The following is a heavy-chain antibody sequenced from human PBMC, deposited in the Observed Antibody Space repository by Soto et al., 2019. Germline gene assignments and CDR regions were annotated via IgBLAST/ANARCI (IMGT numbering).Heavy chain of an antibody. CDR1: GFTFSSYG. V-gene: IGHV3-30*03. D-gene: IGHD5-18*01. J-gene: IGHJ4*02. CDR3: VSDRGYGHASVPYS. CDR2: ISYDGGLQ. Sequence: QAQLVESGGGVVQPGRSLRLSCAASGFTFSSYGIHWVRQAPGTGLEWVAVISYDGGLQHYADSVKGRFTISRDNSKIMVLLQMNSLRAEDTAVYYCVSDRGYGHASVPYSWGQGTLVSVSS.